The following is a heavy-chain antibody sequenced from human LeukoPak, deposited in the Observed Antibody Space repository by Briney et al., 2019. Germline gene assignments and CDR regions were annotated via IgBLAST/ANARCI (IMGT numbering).Heavy chain of an antibody. CDR3: ASLYSSARGDS. V-gene: IGHV4-39*01. CDR1: GGSTSSSSYY. Sequence: SETLSLTCTASGGSTSSSSYYWGWIRQPPGKGLEWLGSIHYSGSTYYNPSLKSRVTISVDTSKNQFSLKLSPVTAADTAVYFCASLYSSARGDSWGQGTLVTVSS. D-gene: IGHD6-19*01. CDR2: IHYSGST. J-gene: IGHJ4*02.